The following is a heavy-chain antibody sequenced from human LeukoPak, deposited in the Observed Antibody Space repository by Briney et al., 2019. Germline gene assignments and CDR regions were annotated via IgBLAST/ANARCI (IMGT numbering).Heavy chain of an antibody. CDR3: ARGKYYYDTTPGY. J-gene: IGHJ4*02. Sequence: PSETLSLTCTVSGGAISSYYWSWIRQPPGQGLEWIGYIYYSGSTNYNPSLKSRVTISVDTSKNQFSLKLSSVTAADTAVYYCARGKYYYDTTPGYWGQGTLVTVSS. V-gene: IGHV4-59*01. CDR2: IYYSGST. D-gene: IGHD3-22*01. CDR1: GGAISSYY.